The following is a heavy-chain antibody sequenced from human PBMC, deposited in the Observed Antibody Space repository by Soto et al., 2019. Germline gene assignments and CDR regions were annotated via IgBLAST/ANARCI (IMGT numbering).Heavy chain of an antibody. D-gene: IGHD6-6*01. V-gene: IGHV1-69*06. CDR3: ASLSLSSSSYDY. Sequence: SVKVSCKASGDTFSSYAISWVRQAPGQGLEWMGGIIPIFGTANYAQKFQGRVTITADKSTSTAYMELSSLRSEDTAVYYCASLSLSSSSYDYWGQGTLVTVS. CDR1: GDTFSSYA. CDR2: IIPIFGTA. J-gene: IGHJ4*02.